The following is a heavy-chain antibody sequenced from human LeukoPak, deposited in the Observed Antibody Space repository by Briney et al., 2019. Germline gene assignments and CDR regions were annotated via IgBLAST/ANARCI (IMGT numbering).Heavy chain of an antibody. CDR2: IKGNGATT. D-gene: IGHD3-22*01. CDR3: AREHSSGYSDPIVVPFDI. J-gene: IGHJ3*02. CDR1: GFTFSNYY. V-gene: IGHV3-11*01. Sequence: GGSLRLSCEASGFTFSNYYMSWIRQAPGKGLEWVSHIKGNGATTYYADSVRGRFTISRDNAKNSLFLQMNSLRVDDTATYYCAREHSSGYSDPIVVPFDIWGQGPMATVSS.